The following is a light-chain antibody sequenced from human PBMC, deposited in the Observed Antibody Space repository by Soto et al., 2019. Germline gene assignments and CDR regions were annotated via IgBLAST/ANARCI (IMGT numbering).Light chain of an antibody. CDR3: QQHSTYPLT. V-gene: IGKV1-17*01. J-gene: IGKJ1*01. CDR2: AAS. CDR1: QGIRND. Sequence: DIQMTQFPSSLSASVGDRVTITCRASQGIRNDLGWYQQKPGKAPKRLIYAASSLQSGVPSRFSGSGSGTEFPLAISSRQPEDSATFYCQQHSTYPLTFGQGTKVEIK.